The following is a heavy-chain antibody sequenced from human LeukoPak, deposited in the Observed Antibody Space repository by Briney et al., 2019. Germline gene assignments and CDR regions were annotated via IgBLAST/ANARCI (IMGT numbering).Heavy chain of an antibody. CDR1: GGSFSSGSYY. Sequence: PSETLSLTCTVSGGSFSSGSYYWSWIRQPPGKGLEWIGFIYYSGSTNYNPSLKSRVTISVDTSKNQFSLKLSSVTAADTAVYYCAGGNYDFWSGSDYWGQGTLVTVSS. J-gene: IGHJ4*02. V-gene: IGHV4-61*01. D-gene: IGHD3-3*01. CDR2: IYYSGST. CDR3: AGGNYDFWSGSDY.